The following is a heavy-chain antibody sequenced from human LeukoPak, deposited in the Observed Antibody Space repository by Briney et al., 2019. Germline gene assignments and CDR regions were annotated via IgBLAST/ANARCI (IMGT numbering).Heavy chain of an antibody. CDR2: IRYDGSNK. CDR1: GFTFSSYG. J-gene: IGHJ5*02. V-gene: IGHV3-30*02. CDR3: AKDVIVVVPAAIGWFDP. D-gene: IGHD2-2*01. Sequence: QPGGSLRLSCAASGFTFSSYGMHWVRQAPGKGLEWVAFIRYDGSNKYYADSVKGRFTISRDNSKNTLYLQMNSLRAEDTAVYYCAKDVIVVVPAAIGWFDPWGQGTLVTVSS.